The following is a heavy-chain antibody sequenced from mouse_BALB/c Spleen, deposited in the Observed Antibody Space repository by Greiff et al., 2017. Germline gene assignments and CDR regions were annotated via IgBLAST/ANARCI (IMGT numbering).Heavy chain of an antibody. Sequence: VQLQQPGAELVKPGASVKLSCKASGYTFTSYYMYWVKQRPGQGLEWIGGINPSNGGTNFNEKFKSKATLTVDKSSSTAYMQLSSLTSEDSAVYYCTRGDYYGSSPFDYWGQGTTLTVSS. J-gene: IGHJ2*01. CDR3: TRGDYYGSSPFDY. V-gene: IGHV1S81*02. D-gene: IGHD1-1*01. CDR2: INPSNGGT. CDR1: GYTFTSYY.